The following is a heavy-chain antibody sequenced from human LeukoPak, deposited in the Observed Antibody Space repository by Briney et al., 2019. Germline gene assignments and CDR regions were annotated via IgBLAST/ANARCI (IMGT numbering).Heavy chain of an antibody. Sequence: SETLSLTCTVSGGSISSSSYYWGWIRQPPGKGLEWIGSIYYSGSTYYNPSLKSRATISVDTSKNQFSLKLSSVTAADTAVYYCARDRSSDYAAASTHFDYWGQGTLVTVSS. CDR1: GGSISSSSYY. D-gene: IGHD4-17*01. CDR3: ARDRSSDYAAASTHFDY. CDR2: IYYSGST. J-gene: IGHJ4*02. V-gene: IGHV4-39*07.